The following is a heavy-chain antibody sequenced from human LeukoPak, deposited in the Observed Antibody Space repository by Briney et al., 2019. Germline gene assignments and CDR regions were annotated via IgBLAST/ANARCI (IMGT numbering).Heavy chain of an antibody. CDR3: ARGQNAAASHFDF. CDR2: NYYGGST. CDR1: GDSIKRGGFY. D-gene: IGHD6-25*01. J-gene: IGHJ4*02. Sequence: SETLSLTCSVSGDSIKRGGFYWTWIRQHPGKGLEWVGYNYYGGSTYYNPSLKSRLSISVDTSTNQFSLRVTSVTAADTAVYYCARGQNAAASHFDFWGQGILVAVSS. V-gene: IGHV4-31*03.